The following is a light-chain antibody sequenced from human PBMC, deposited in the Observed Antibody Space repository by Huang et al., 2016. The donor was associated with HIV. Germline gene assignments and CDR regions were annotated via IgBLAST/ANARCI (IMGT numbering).Light chain of an antibody. Sequence: EIVLTQSPGTLSLSPGERATLSCRASQSVSSNYLAWYQQKPGQAPRLLIYGASSRATAIPDRVSGSGSGTDFTLTISRLEPEDFAVYYCQQYGSSPRTFGRGTKVEIK. CDR1: QSVSSNY. V-gene: IGKV3-20*01. CDR2: GAS. CDR3: QQYGSSPRT. J-gene: IGKJ1*01.